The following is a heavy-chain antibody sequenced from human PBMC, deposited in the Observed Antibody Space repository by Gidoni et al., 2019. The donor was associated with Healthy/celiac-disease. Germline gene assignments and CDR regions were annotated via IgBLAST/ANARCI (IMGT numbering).Heavy chain of an antibody. D-gene: IGHD1-26*01. V-gene: IGHV3-30*18. Sequence: QVQLVESGGGVVQPGRSLRLSCAASGFTFSSYGMHWVRQAPGKGLEWVAVISYDGSNKYYADSVKGRFTISRDNSKNTLYLQMNSLRAEGTAVYYCAKDRKWELLPPDYWGQGTLVTVSS. J-gene: IGHJ4*02. CDR3: AKDRKWELLPPDY. CDR2: ISYDGSNK. CDR1: GFTFSSYG.